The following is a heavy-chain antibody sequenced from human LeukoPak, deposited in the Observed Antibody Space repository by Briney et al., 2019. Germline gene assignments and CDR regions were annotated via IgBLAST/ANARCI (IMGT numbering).Heavy chain of an antibody. CDR1: GYTFTSYD. CDR2: MNPNSGNT. CDR3: ARFGVSCSSTSCHPSVY. J-gene: IGHJ4*02. V-gene: IGHV1-8*01. Sequence: ASVKVSCKASGYTFTSYDINWVRQATGQGLERMGWMNPNSGNTGYAQKFQGRVTMTRNTSISTAYMELSSLRSEDTAVYYCARFGVSCSSTSCHPSVYWGQGTLVTVSS. D-gene: IGHD2-2*01.